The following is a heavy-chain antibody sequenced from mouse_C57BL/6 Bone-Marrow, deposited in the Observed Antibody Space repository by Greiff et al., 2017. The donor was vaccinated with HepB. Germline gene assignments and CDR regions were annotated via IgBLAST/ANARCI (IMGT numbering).Heavy chain of an antibody. CDR3: ARDRGDY. CDR1: GFTFSDFY. CDR2: SRNKANDYTT. J-gene: IGHJ2*01. V-gene: IGHV7-1*01. Sequence: EVKVVESGGGLVQSGRSLRLSCATSGFTFSDFYMEWVRQAPGKGLEWIAASRNKANDYTTEYSASVKGRFIVSRDTSQSILYLQMNALRAEDTAIYYCARDRGDYWGQGTTLTVSS.